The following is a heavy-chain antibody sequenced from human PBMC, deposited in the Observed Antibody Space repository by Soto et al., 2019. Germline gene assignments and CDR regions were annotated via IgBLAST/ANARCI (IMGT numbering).Heavy chain of an antibody. D-gene: IGHD3-9*01. V-gene: IGHV4-30-2*01. CDR3: ARERGDRYFDWRGFDP. CDR1: GGSISSGGYY. CDR2: IYHSGST. J-gene: IGHJ5*02. Sequence: PSETLSLTCAVSGGSISSGGYYWSWIRQPPGKGLEWIGYIYHSGSTYYNPSLKSRVTISVDRSKNQFALKLSSVTAADTAVYYCARERGDRYFDWRGFDPWGQGTLVTVSS.